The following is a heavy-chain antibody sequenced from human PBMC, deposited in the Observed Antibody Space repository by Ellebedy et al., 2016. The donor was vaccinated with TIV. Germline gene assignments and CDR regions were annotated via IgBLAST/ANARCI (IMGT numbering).Heavy chain of an antibody. Sequence: GESLKISCAASGFSFTSYSMNWVRQAPGKGLEWISYISHSSMTIKYADSVKGRFNVSRDNSKNSPYLQMNSLRVEDTALYYCARDMGWGNERINDSFDIWGQGTTVTVSS. V-gene: IGHV3-48*04. CDR1: GFSFTSYS. J-gene: IGHJ3*02. CDR2: ISHSSMTI. D-gene: IGHD7-27*01. CDR3: ARDMGWGNERINDSFDI.